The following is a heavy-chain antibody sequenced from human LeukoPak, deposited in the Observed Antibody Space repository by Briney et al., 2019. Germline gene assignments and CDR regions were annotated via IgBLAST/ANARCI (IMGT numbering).Heavy chain of an antibody. CDR2: IYYRGST. CDR3: ARADYSGGWDGGFDI. Sequence: KTSETLSLTCTVSGGSINRGDYYWTWIRQVPGKGLEWIGYIYYRGSTYYNPSLRSRASISLDAYKNEFSLKLNSVTAADTAVYHCARADYSGGWDGGFDIWGHGTMVTVSS. D-gene: IGHD6-19*01. V-gene: IGHV4-31*03. J-gene: IGHJ3*02. CDR1: GGSINRGDYY.